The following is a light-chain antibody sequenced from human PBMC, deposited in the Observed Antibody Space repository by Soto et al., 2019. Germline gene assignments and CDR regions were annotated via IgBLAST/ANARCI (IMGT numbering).Light chain of an antibody. Sequence: IQLTQSPSSLSASVGDRVTITCRASQGISSSLAWYQQQPGKAPKLLIYAASTLQSGVPSRFSGSGSGTDFTLTISSLQPEYFATYYCQQLKSFPLSFGGGTKVDIK. J-gene: IGKJ4*01. CDR3: QQLKSFPLS. CDR1: QGISSS. CDR2: AAS. V-gene: IGKV1-9*01.